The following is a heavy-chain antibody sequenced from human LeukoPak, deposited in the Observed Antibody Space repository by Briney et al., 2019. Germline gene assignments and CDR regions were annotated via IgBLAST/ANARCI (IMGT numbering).Heavy chain of an antibody. J-gene: IGHJ4*02. D-gene: IGHD3-22*01. CDR1: GLTLSNYG. V-gene: IGHV3-23*01. Sequence: GGSLRLSCAVSGLTLSNYGMGWVGQAPGKGREWGAGISDSGGGTNYAVSVKGRLTISRDNPKNTLYLQMNSLRAEDTAVYFCAKRGVVIRVILVGFHKEAYYFDSWGQGALVTVSS. CDR3: AKRGVVIRVILVGFHKEAYYFDS. CDR2: ISDSGGGT.